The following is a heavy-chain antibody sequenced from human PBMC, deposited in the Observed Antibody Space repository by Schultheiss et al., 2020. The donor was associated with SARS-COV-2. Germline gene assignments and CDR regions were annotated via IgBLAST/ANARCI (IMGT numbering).Heavy chain of an antibody. CDR3: ARGDYYDSSGHSRATPTLY. V-gene: IGHV1-3*01. J-gene: IGHJ4*02. CDR2: INAGNGNT. CDR1: GYTFTRYA. D-gene: IGHD3-22*01. Sequence: GESLKISCKASGYTFTRYAMHWVRQAPGQRLEWMGWINAGNGNTKYSQKFQGRVTITRDTSASTAYMELSSLRSEDTAVYYCARGDYYDSSGHSRATPTLYWGQGTLVTVSS.